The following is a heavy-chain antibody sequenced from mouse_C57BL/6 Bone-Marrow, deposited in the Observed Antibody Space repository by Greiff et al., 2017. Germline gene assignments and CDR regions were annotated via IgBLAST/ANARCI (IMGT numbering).Heavy chain of an antibody. CDR1: GYSITSGYY. D-gene: IGHD2-3*01. J-gene: IGHJ3*01. CDR2: ISYDGSN. CDR3: ARGGGLLLFAY. Sequence: DVKLQESGPGLVKPSQSLSLTCSVTGYSITSGYYWNWIRQFPGNKLEWMGYISYDGSNNYNPSLKNRISITRDTSKNQFFLKLNSVTTEDTATYYCARGGGLLLFAYWGQGTLVTVSA. V-gene: IGHV3-6*01.